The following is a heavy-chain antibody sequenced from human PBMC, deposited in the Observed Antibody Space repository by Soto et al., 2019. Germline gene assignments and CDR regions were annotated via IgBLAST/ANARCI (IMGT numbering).Heavy chain of an antibody. Sequence: VQLVESGGGLVQPGGSLRLSCAASGFTFSSYGMHWVRQAPGKGLEWVAVISYDGSNKYYADSVKGRFTISRDNSKNTLYLQMNSLRAEDTAVYYCAKVGYCSGGSCYSHDYWGQGTLVTVSS. D-gene: IGHD2-15*01. CDR3: AKVGYCSGGSCYSHDY. CDR2: ISYDGSNK. J-gene: IGHJ4*02. CDR1: GFTFSSYG. V-gene: IGHV3-30*18.